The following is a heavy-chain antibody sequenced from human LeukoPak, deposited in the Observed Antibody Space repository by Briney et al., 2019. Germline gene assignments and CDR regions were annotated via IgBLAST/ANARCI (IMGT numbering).Heavy chain of an antibody. J-gene: IGHJ4*02. V-gene: IGHV3-33*01. CDR1: GFTFRNHG. CDR3: VRDTRSYYLDY. D-gene: IGHD1-26*01. CDR2: IWYDGSNK. Sequence: GRSLRLSCEASGFTFRNHGMHWVRQAPGKGLEWVAVIWYDGSNKEYADSVKGRFTISRDNPKNSLYLQMNSLRVEDTAVYYCVRDTRSYYLDYWGQGTPVTVSS.